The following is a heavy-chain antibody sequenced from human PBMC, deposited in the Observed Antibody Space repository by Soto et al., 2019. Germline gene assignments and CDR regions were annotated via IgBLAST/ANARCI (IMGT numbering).Heavy chain of an antibody. CDR2: INHSGST. CDR1: GWSFSGYY. CDR3: ARGGPQGDIVVVPAATRVLYYFDY. D-gene: IGHD2-2*01. V-gene: IGHV4-34*01. J-gene: IGHJ4*02. Sequence: SETLSLTCAVSGWSFSGYYWRWLRQPPGKGLGWSGEINHSGSTNYNPSLKSRVTISVDTSKNQFSLKLSSVTAADTAVYYCARGGPQGDIVVVPAATRVLYYFDYWGQGTLVTVSS.